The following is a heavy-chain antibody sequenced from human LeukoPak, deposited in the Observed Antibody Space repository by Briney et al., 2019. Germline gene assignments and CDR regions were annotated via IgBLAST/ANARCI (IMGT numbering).Heavy chain of an antibody. V-gene: IGHV3-49*04. J-gene: IGHJ4*02. CDR1: GFPFGDYT. Sequence: GGSLRLSCTASGFPFGDYTMSWVRQAPGKGLEWVIFIRSKIYGGTIEYAASVKGRFTISRDDSKSIVYLQMNSLQAEDTGLYYCTRKQSGIAVAGPLDQWGQGTLVTVSS. D-gene: IGHD6-19*01. CDR2: IRSKIYGGTI. CDR3: TRKQSGIAVAGPLDQ.